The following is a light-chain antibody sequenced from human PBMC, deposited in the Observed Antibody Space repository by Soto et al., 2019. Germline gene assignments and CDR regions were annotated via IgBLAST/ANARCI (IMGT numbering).Light chain of an antibody. CDR1: ENFYGF. V-gene: IGKV1-5*03. CDR2: WAS. J-gene: IGKJ4*01. Sequence: DIQLTQSPSILSASVGDRVTITCRASENFYGFLAWYQQKPGEAHTLLIYWASTLVSGVPSRFTGGESGTEFTLTISDLQPDDFATYFCQQYSAYPLTFGGVTKVDVK. CDR3: QQYSAYPLT.